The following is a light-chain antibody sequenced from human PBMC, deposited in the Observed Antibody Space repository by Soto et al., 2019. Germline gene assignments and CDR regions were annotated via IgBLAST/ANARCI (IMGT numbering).Light chain of an antibody. V-gene: IGKV3-20*01. Sequence: TVLTQSPGTLSLSPGERTTLSCRASQSISRSLAWYQQKPGQGPRLLIYGASSSATGTPDRFSGSGSGTDFTLTINRLEPDDFARYYCQQYGSSPPTVGKVTKVDIK. CDR1: QSISRS. CDR3: QQYGSSPPT. J-gene: IGKJ1*01. CDR2: GAS.